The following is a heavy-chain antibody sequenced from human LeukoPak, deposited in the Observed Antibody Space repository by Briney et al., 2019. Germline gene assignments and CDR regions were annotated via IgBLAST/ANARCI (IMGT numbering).Heavy chain of an antibody. J-gene: IGHJ5*02. CDR3: ARDQSSSWYVAWFDP. CDR2: INNDESHT. D-gene: IGHD6-13*01. Sequence: PGGPLRLSCAASGFTFSSYWMHWVRQAPGKGLVWVSRINNDESHTTYADSVKGRFTISRDNAKNTLYLQMNSLRVEDTAVYYCARDQSSSWYVAWFDPWGQGTLVTVSS. V-gene: IGHV3-74*01. CDR1: GFTFSSYW.